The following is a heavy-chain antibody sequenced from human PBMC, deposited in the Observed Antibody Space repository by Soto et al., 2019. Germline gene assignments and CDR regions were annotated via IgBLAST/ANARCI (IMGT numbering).Heavy chain of an antibody. J-gene: IGHJ4*02. CDR1: GFTFSSYS. CDR2: ISSSSSYI. CDR3: AKDRERIATRSIDY. Sequence: PGGSLRLCCAASGFTFSSYSMDWVRQAPGKGLEWVSSISSSSSYIYYADSVKGRFTISRDNAKNSLYLQVNSLRAEDTAVYYCAKDRERIATRSIDYWGQGTLVTVSS. D-gene: IGHD6-6*01. V-gene: IGHV3-21*04.